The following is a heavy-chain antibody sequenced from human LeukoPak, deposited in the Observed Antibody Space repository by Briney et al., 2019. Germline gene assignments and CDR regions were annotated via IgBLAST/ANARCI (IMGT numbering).Heavy chain of an antibody. V-gene: IGHV3-11*01. CDR2: ISSSGSTI. CDR1: GFTFSNAW. CDR3: ASGSSGDYVAGVFDY. J-gene: IGHJ4*02. D-gene: IGHD2-21*02. Sequence: GGSLRLSCAASGFTFSNAWMSWVRQAPGKGLEWVSYISSSGSTIYYADSVKGRFTISRDNAKNSLYLQMNSLRAEDTAVYYCASGSSGDYVAGVFDYWGQGTLVTVSS.